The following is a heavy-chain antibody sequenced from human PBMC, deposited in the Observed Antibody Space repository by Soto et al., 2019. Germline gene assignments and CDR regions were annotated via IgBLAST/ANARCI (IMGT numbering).Heavy chain of an antibody. CDR3: ARIVESGYTIDFDL. Sequence: QVQLQESGPGLVKPSQTLSLTCTVPGGSINSGDYYWTWIRQPPGKGLEWIGYIYYSGSTNYNPSLSSRVTISVDTYKNQFSLNLSSVTAADTAVYYCARIVESGYTIDFDLWGRGTLVTVSS. V-gene: IGHV4-30-4*01. J-gene: IGHJ2*01. CDR1: GGSINSGDYY. D-gene: IGHD3-16*02. CDR2: IYYSGST.